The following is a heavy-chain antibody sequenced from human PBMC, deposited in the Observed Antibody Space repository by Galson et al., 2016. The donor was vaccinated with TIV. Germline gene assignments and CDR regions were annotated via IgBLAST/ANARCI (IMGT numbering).Heavy chain of an antibody. CDR1: SDSIFNFY. J-gene: IGHJ3*01. CDR2: ISDSGRS. V-gene: IGHV4-59*01. D-gene: IGHD7-27*01. CDR3: ARDLGLGVFDV. Sequence: LSLTCPISSDSIFNFYVSWIRQPPGKGLEWIAYISDSGRSNKSPSLESRVTISVDTSKKQISLKLKSVTAADTAVYYCARDLGLGVFDVWGQGTMVSVSS.